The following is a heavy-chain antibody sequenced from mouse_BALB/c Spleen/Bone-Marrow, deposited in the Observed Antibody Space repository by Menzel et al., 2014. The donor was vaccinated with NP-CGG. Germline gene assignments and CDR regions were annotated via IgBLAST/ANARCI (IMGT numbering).Heavy chain of an antibody. J-gene: IGHJ3*01. CDR1: GFDFSSYW. CDR2: INPDSNTI. V-gene: IGHV4-1*02. CDR3: ARMGHYGWFAY. D-gene: IGHD1-1*01. Sequence: EVKLMESGGGLVQPGGSLKLSCAASGFDFSSYWMSWVRRAPGKGLEWIGEINPDSNTINYTPSLKDKFIISRDNAKNTLYLQMSKVRSEDTALYYCARMGHYGWFAYWGQGTLVTVSA.